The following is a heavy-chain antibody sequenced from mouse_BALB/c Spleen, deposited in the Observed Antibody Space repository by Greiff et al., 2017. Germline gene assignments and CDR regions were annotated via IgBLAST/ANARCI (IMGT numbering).Heavy chain of an antibody. Sequence: DVQLQESGPGLVKPSQSLSLTCTVTGYSITSDYAWNWIRQFPGNKLEWMGYISYSGSTSYNPSLKSRISITRDTSKNQFFLQLNSVTTEDTATYYCARDSSGFFAYWGQGTLVTVSA. CDR3: ARDSSGFFAY. CDR2: ISYSGST. J-gene: IGHJ3*01. D-gene: IGHD3-2*01. V-gene: IGHV3-2*02. CDR1: GYSITSDYA.